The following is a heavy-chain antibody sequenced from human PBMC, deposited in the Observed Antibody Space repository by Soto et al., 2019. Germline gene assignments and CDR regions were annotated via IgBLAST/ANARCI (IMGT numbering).Heavy chain of an antibody. CDR2: ISGSSTYI. D-gene: IGHD3-22*01. Sequence: QEQLVESGGGLVKPGGSLRLSCVASGFTFRDYFMAWIRQVPGEGLEWISYISGSSTYIDYADSVKGRFTISRDNAKNSLYLQMNSLRAEDTAVYYCARDYYDSSAFTDYWGQGTLVTVSS. CDR1: GFTFRDYF. V-gene: IGHV3-11*05. CDR3: ARDYYDSSAFTDY. J-gene: IGHJ4*02.